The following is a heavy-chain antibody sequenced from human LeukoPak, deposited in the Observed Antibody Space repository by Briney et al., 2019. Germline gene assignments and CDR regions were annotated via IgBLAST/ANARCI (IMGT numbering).Heavy chain of an antibody. Sequence: GASVKVSCKASGYTFTSYHMHWVRQAPGQGLEWMGVINPSAGSTSYAQKFQGRVTMTRDTSTSTVYMELSSLRSEDAAVYYCARGIWFGELLGPTDYWGQGTLVTVSS. V-gene: IGHV1-46*01. J-gene: IGHJ4*02. CDR1: GYTFTSYH. CDR3: ARGIWFGELLGPTDY. D-gene: IGHD3-10*01. CDR2: INPSAGST.